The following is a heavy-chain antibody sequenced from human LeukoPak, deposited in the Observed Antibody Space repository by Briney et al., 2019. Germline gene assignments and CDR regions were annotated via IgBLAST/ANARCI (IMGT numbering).Heavy chain of an antibody. Sequence: GGSLRLSCAASGFTFSSYAMSWVRQAPGKGLEWVSAISGSGGSTYCADSVKGRFTISRDNSKNTLYLQMNSLRAEDTAVYYCAKDDSGWYVYIDYWGQGTLVTVSS. CDR3: AKDDSGWYVYIDY. V-gene: IGHV3-23*01. CDR2: ISGSGGST. CDR1: GFTFSSYA. D-gene: IGHD6-19*01. J-gene: IGHJ4*02.